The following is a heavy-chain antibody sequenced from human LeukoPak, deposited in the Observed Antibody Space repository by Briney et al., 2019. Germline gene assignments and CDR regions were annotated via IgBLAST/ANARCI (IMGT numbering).Heavy chain of an antibody. J-gene: IGHJ4*02. CDR3: ARHIIYNKKPSFDH. CDR2: IDYSGST. CDR1: AGSLTTFY. V-gene: IGHV4-59*01. D-gene: IGHD5-24*01. Sequence: PQTLSPTCTVSAGSLTTFYSSWVRQPPGKGLEWIGYIDYSGSTNYIPTLKSRVTISVATTKNQFSLPLGSVTAADTAVYYCARHIIYNKKPSFDHWGQGTLVTVSS.